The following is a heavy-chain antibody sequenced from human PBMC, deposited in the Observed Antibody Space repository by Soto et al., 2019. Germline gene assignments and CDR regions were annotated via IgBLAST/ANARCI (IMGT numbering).Heavy chain of an antibody. CDR1: GESFSGYY. J-gene: IGHJ3*02. CDR2: INHSGST. V-gene: IGHV4-34*01. Sequence: QVQLQQWGAGLLKPSETLSLTCAVYGESFSGYYWSWIRQPPGKGLEWIGEINHSGSTNYNPSLKSRVTISVDTSKNQFSLKLSSVTAADTAVYYCARFTYYDILTGPRAFDIWGQGTMVTVPS. CDR3: ARFTYYDILTGPRAFDI. D-gene: IGHD3-9*01.